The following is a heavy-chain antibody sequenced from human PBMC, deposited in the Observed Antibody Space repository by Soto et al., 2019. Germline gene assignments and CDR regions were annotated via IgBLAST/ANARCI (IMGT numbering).Heavy chain of an antibody. J-gene: IGHJ4*02. CDR2: IYYSGST. Sequence: TSETLSLTCTVSGGSISSYYWSWIRQPPGKGLEWIGYIYYSGSTNYNPSLKSRVTISVDTSKNQFSLKLSSVTAADTAVYYCARVDRHYYGSGSYYNAFDYWGQGTLVTVSS. D-gene: IGHD3-10*01. CDR3: ARVDRHYYGSGSYYNAFDY. CDR1: GGSISSYY. V-gene: IGHV4-59*01.